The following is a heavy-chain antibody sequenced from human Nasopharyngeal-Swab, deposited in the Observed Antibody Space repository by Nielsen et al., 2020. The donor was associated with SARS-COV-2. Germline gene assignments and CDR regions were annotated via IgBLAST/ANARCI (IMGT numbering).Heavy chain of an antibody. CDR1: GYSFTSYW. Sequence: GGSLRLSCKGSGYSFTSYWINWVRQKHGKGLEWMGRIDPSDSFATYSPSFQGHVTISVDKSIGTTYLQWSTLKASDTAIYYCARRLYISAWYGNDHWGQGTLVTVSS. V-gene: IGHV5-10-1*01. CDR3: ARRLYISAWYGNDH. D-gene: IGHD6-19*01. J-gene: IGHJ4*02. CDR2: IDPSDSFA.